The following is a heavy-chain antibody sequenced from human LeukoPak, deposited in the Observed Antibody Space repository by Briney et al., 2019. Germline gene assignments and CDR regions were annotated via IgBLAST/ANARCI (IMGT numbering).Heavy chain of an antibody. D-gene: IGHD1-14*01. CDR3: ARATAENDH. V-gene: IGHV1-2*02. CDR1: GYTFTGYN. Sequence: ASVKVSCKASGYTFTGYNMHWVRQAPGQGLEWMGWINPKTGGTSYAQKFQGRVTMTRDTSISTVNMELSRLTSDDTAVYYCARATAENDHWGQGTLLTVSS. J-gene: IGHJ4*02. CDR2: INPKTGGT.